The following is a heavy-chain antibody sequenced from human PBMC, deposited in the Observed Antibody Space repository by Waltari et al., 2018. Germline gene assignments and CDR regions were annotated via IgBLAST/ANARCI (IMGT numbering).Heavy chain of an antibody. J-gene: IGHJ4*02. D-gene: IGHD6-13*01. V-gene: IGHV4-34*01. Sequence: QVQLQQWGAGLLKPSETLSLTCAVYGGSFSGYYWSWIRQPPGKGLGWIGEIKHSGSTNYNPALKSRVTISVDTSKNQFSRKLSSVTAADTAVYYCARADSSGIAARNWGQGTLVTVSS. CDR3: ARADSSGIAARN. CDR1: GGSFSGYY. CDR2: IKHSGST.